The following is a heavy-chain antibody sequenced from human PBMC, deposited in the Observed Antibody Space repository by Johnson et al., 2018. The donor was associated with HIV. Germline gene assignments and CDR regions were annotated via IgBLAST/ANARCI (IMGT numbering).Heavy chain of an antibody. J-gene: IGHJ3*02. CDR2: IYSGGCT. V-gene: IGHV3-66*01. CDR1: GFTFSSYD. Sequence: VQLVESGGGLVQPGGSLTLSCAASGFTFSSYDMHWVRQATGKGLEWVSVIYSGGCTYYADSVKGRFTISRDNSKNTLYLEMNSLRAEDTAMYYCAMGGVHCSGGSWNYEGDAFDIWGQGTMVTVSS. CDR3: AMGGVHCSGGSWNYEGDAFDI. D-gene: IGHD2-15*01.